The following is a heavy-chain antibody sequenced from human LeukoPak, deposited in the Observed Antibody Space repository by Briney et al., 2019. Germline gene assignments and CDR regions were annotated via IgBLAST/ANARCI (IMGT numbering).Heavy chain of an antibody. CDR3: ARSLRVRGVPDYMDV. D-gene: IGHD3-10*02. CDR2: ITSSSSYT. J-gene: IGHJ6*03. Sequence: PGGSLRLSCAAPGFTFSTYNMNWVRQAPGKGLEWVSSITSSSSYTFYADTVKGRFTISRDNSKNMLYLQMNSLRAEDTAVYYCARSLRVRGVPDYMDVWGKGTTVIISS. V-gene: IGHV3-21*04. CDR1: GFTFSTYN.